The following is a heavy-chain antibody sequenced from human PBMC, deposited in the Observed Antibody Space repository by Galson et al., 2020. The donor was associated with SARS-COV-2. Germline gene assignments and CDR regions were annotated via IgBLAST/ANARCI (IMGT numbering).Heavy chain of an antibody. J-gene: IGHJ4*02. V-gene: IGHV3-30*04. D-gene: IGHD6-13*01. CDR3: ARETDDYTSSWYDY. CDR1: GFTFSSSA. Sequence: SQKISCRASGFTFSSSAMHWVRPAPGKGLEWVAIISYDGTKRYNLDSVKGRFTISRDNSKNTLYLQMDSLTTEDTAVYYCARETDDYTSSWYDYWGQGTLVTVSS. CDR2: ISYDGTKR.